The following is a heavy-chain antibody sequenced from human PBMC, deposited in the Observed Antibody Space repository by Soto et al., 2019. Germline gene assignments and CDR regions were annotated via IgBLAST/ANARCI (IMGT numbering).Heavy chain of an antibody. CDR3: ARVAYSNGWLFDY. J-gene: IGHJ4*01. CDR2: IKQDGSEK. V-gene: IGHV3-7*01. CDR1: GFTFSSYW. Sequence: GGSLRLSCAASGFTFSSYWMSWVRQAPGKGLEWVANIKQDGSEKYYVDSVKGRFTLSRDNAKNSLQLQMNSLRAEDTAIYFRARVAYSNGWLFDYWGQGTLVTVSS. D-gene: IGHD6-19*01.